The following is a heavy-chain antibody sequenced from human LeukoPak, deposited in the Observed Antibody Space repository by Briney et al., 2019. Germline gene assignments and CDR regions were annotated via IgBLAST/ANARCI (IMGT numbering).Heavy chain of an antibody. Sequence: GGSLRLSCAAPGFNLSSYAMSWGRQAPGKGLEWVSAISDTGNTYRADTVKGRFTISRDSSKNTLFLQMNRLRPEDAAVYYCAKAPVTTCRGAFCYPFDYWGLGTLVTVSS. CDR3: AKAPVTTCRGAFCYPFDY. V-gene: IGHV3-23*01. CDR1: GFNLSSYA. J-gene: IGHJ4*02. CDR2: ISDTGNT. D-gene: IGHD2-15*01.